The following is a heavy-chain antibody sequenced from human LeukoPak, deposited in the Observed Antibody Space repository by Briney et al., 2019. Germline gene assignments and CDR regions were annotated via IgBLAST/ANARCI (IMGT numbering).Heavy chain of an antibody. CDR2: INHSGST. V-gene: IGHV4-34*01. J-gene: IGHJ4*02. D-gene: IGHD5-24*01. Sequence: SETLSLTCAVYGGSFSGYYWSWIRQPPGKGLEWTGEINHSGSTNYNPSLKSRVTISVDTSKNQFSLKLSSVTAADTAVYYCARGLGEGYPDSWGQGTLVIVSS. CDR3: ARGLGEGYPDS. CDR1: GGSFSGYY.